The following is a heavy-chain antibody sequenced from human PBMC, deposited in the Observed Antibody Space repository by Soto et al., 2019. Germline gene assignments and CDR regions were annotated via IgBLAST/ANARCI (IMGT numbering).Heavy chain of an antibody. CDR2: IRDSGGST. V-gene: IGHV3-23*01. CDR3: AKDRTSGTTPGDAFDV. D-gene: IGHD1-1*01. CDR1: GFTFSTYA. J-gene: IGHJ3*01. Sequence: PWGSLRLSCAASGFTFSTYAMSWVRQAPGKGLEWVSGIRDSGGSTYYADSVKGRFTISRDNSKNTLYLQLNSLRAEVTAEYYCAKDRTSGTTPGDAFDVWGQGTMVTVSS.